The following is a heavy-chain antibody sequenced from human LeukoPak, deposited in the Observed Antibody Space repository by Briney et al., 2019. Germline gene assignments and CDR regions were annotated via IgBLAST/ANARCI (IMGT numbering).Heavy chain of an antibody. J-gene: IGHJ4*02. D-gene: IGHD6-13*01. CDR3: ARATGIAAAGLFDY. V-gene: IGHV4-38-2*02. CDR1: GYSISSGYY. Sequence: PSETLSLTCIVSGYSISSGYYWGWIRQPPGKGLEWIGNIHHSGSTYYNPSLKSRVTISVDTSKNQLSLKLNSVTAADTAVYYCARATGIAAAGLFDYWGQGTLVTVSS. CDR2: IHHSGST.